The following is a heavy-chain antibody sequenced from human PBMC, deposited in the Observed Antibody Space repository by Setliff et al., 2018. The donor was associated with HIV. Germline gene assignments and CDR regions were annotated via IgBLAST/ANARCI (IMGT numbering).Heavy chain of an antibody. D-gene: IGHD6-13*01. CDR3: AREQLGFGPPRGMDV. V-gene: IGHV1-18*01. CDR2: ISAYNGNT. Sequence: ASVKVSCKASGYTFTSYGISWVRQAPGQGLEWMGWISAYNGNTNYAQKLQGRVTMTTDTSTSTAYMELRSLRSDDTAVYYCAREQLGFGPPRGMDVWGQGTTVTVSS. CDR1: GYTFTSYG. J-gene: IGHJ6*02.